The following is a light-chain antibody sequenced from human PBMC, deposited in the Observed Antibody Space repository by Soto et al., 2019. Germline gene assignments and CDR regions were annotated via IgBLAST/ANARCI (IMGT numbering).Light chain of an antibody. J-gene: IGLJ2*01. CDR3: SSYAGTNDFVV. Sequence: QSALTQPPSASGSPGQSVTISCTGTSSDVAGYNYVSWYRQHPGKAPKLMIYEVAKRPSGVPDRFSGSKSGNTASLTVSGLQADDEADYYCSSYAGTNDFVVFGGGTQLTVL. CDR1: SSDVAGYNY. CDR2: EVA. V-gene: IGLV2-8*01.